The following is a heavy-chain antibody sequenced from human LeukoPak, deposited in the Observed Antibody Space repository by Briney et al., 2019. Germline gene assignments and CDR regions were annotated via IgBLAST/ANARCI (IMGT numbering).Heavy chain of an antibody. Sequence: PSETLSLTCTVSGGSISSGGYYWSWIRQHPGKGLEWIGYIYYSGSTYYNPSLKSRVTISVDTSKNQFSLKLSSVTAADTAVYYCASASLRGVTMLGMDVWGQGTTVTVSS. V-gene: IGHV4-31*03. D-gene: IGHD3-10*01. CDR2: IYYSGST. J-gene: IGHJ6*02. CDR1: GGSISSGGYY. CDR3: ASASLRGVTMLGMDV.